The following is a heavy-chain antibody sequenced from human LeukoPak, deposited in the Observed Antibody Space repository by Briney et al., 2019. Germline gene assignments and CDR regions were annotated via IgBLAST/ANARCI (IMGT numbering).Heavy chain of an antibody. J-gene: IGHJ4*02. CDR2: INPSGGST. CDR3: ARGSDYDILTGYYWAPPSYYFVY. V-gene: IGHV1-46*03. D-gene: IGHD3-9*01. CDR1: GYTFTSYY. Sequence: AASVKVSCKASGYTFTSYYMHWVRQAPGQGLEWMGIINPSGGSTSYAQKFQGRVTMTRDTSTSTVYMELSSLRSEDTAVYYCARGSDYDILTGYYWAPPSYYFVYWGQGTLVTVSS.